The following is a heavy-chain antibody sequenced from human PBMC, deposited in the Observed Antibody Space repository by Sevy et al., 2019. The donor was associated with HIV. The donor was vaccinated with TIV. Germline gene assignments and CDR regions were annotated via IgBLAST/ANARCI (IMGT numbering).Heavy chain of an antibody. J-gene: IGHJ5*01. CDR1: GFTFRSYE. Sequence: GGSLRLSCAASGFTFRSYEMNWVRQAPGKGLEWVSFISTSGTTIYYADSVKGRFTISRDNAKNSLYLQMDSLRAEDTALYYCARGAGIVVVPAAIWFDSWGQGTLVTVSS. CDR3: ARGAGIVVVPAAIWFDS. CDR2: ISTSGTTI. V-gene: IGHV3-48*03. D-gene: IGHD2-2*01.